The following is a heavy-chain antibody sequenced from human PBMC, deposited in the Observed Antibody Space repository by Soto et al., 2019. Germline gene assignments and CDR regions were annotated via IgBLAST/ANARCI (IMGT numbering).Heavy chain of an antibody. Sequence: QVQLVQSGAEVKKPGASVKVSCKTSGYSFTKYGVNWVRQAPGQGLQWMGRINPNNGNTDYAQTLQGRLTITTDTSTSSAYMELGSLRSNDTAVYYCAREVRILGRGLDFDIWGPGTMVTVSS. CDR2: INPNNGNT. CDR1: GYSFTKYG. D-gene: IGHD3-10*01. V-gene: IGHV1-18*01. J-gene: IGHJ3*02. CDR3: AREVRILGRGLDFDI.